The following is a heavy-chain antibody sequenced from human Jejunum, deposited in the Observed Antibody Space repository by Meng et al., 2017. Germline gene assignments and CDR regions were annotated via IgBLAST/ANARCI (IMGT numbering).Heavy chain of an antibody. Sequence: QGGGAGLWRPSVAPSRTCVVSVGSFSSYFWSWIRQPPGKGLEWIGEISHSGDTKYHPSLMSRVTISADTSKNQFSLKLTSVTAADTAVYYCAKNNWFDPWGQGTLVTVSS. J-gene: IGHJ5*02. CDR2: ISHSGDT. CDR1: VGSFSSYF. CDR3: AKNNWFDP. V-gene: IGHV4-34*01.